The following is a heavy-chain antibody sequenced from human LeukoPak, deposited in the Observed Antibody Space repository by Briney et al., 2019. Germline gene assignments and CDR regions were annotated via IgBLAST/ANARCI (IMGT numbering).Heavy chain of an antibody. CDR1: GGSISSYN. CDR2: IYYSGST. D-gene: IGHD2-15*01. V-gene: IGHV4-59*01. J-gene: IGHJ3*02. CDR3: ARVAWRDIVVVVAGPGAFDI. Sequence: SGTLSLTCTVSGGSISSYNWSWIRQPPGKGLEWIGYIYYSGSTNYNPSHKSRVTISVDTSKNQFSLKLSSVNAADTAVYYCARVAWRDIVVVVAGPGAFDIWGQGTMVTVSS.